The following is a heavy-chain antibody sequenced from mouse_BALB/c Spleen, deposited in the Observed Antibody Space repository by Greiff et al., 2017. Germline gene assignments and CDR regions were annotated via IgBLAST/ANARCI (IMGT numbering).Heavy chain of an antibody. Sequence: EVKLVESGGGLVQPGGSLRLSCATSGFTFTDYYMSWVRQPPGKALEWLGFIRNKANGYTTEYSASVKGRFTISRDNSQSILYLQMNTLRAEDSATYYCARDSITTAPYYFDYGGQGTTLTVSS. V-gene: IGHV7-3*02. CDR1: GFTFTDYY. CDR2: IRNKANGYTT. D-gene: IGHD1-2*01. CDR3: ARDSITTAPYYFDY. J-gene: IGHJ2*01.